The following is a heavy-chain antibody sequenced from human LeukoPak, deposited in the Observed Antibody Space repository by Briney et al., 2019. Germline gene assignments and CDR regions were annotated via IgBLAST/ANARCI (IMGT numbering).Heavy chain of an antibody. Sequence: PSQTLSLTCTVSGGSISSGGYYWSWIRQHPGKGLAWIGYIHYSGDTYYSPSLKSRLTISVDTSKNQFSLRLRSVTAADTAVYYCARVVAYDSTGYYLYYFDYWGQGTLVTVAA. CDR1: GGSISSGGYY. V-gene: IGHV4-31*03. CDR2: IHYSGDT. D-gene: IGHD3-22*01. CDR3: ARVVAYDSTGYYLYYFDY. J-gene: IGHJ4*02.